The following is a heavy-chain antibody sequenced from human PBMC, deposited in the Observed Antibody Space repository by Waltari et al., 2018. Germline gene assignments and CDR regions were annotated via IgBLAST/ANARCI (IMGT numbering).Heavy chain of an antibody. CDR2: VGPKDGET. CDR3: SRSGSDDWFDP. V-gene: IGHV1-69-2*01. Sequence: EVQLLQSGAEVKKPGATVKISCKSSGYTFTDYYIHWVKQTPGKGLEWMGRVGPKDGETIYAEKFQDRVTISAGTSTDTVYMIMNGLRFDDTALYFCSRSGSDDWFDPWGRGTPVTVVS. CDR1: GYTFTDYY. D-gene: IGHD2-15*01. J-gene: IGHJ5*02.